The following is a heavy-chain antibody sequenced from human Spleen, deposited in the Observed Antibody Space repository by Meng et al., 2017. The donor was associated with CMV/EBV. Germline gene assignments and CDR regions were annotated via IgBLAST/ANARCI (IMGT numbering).Heavy chain of an antibody. J-gene: IGHJ4*02. D-gene: IGHD5-18*01. V-gene: IGHV2-5*06. CDR2: IYWDDDK. Sequence: RATLLQRAETLMLPCDFSGFTLRISGGGVGWIRQPRGKALGWIALIYWDDDKRYRPSLKSRLINTKDTSNNQVVLKMTNMDPVDTATYYCAHDGYAQEGYFDYWGQGTLVTVSS. CDR1: GFTLRISGGG. CDR3: AHDGYAQEGYFDY.